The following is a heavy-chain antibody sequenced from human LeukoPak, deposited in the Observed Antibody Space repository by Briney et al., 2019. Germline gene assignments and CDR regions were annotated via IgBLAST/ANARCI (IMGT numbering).Heavy chain of an antibody. J-gene: IGHJ5*02. CDR3: ARDGSNWFDP. Sequence: SETLSLTCTVSGVSISRYYWSWIRQPPGKGLEWIGYIYYSGSTNYNPSLKSRVTISVDTSKNQFSLKLSSVTAADTAVYYCARDGSNWFDPWGQGTLVTVSS. CDR2: IYYSGST. CDR1: GVSISRYY. V-gene: IGHV4-59*01. D-gene: IGHD2-2*03.